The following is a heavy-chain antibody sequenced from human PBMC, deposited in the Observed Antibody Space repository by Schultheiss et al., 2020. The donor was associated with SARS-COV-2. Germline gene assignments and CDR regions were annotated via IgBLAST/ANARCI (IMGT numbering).Heavy chain of an antibody. Sequence: SETLSLTCTVSGYSISSGYYWGWIRQPPGKGLEWIGSIYHSGSTNYNPSLKSRVTISVDTSKNQFSLKLSSVTAADTAVYYCARPHDYGDYYPDYWGQGTLVTVSS. D-gene: IGHD4-17*01. CDR3: ARPHDYGDYYPDY. CDR2: IYHSGST. V-gene: IGHV4-38-2*02. J-gene: IGHJ4*02. CDR1: GYSISSGYY.